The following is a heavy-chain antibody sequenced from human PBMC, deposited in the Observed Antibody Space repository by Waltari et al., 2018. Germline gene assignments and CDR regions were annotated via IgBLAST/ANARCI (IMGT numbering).Heavy chain of an antibody. Sequence: QVQLQESGPGLVKPSEPLSLTCTVSGGSIRGSYWCWIRQPPGKGLEWIGYIHSVGSTKYNPSFQSQITISVDTSKNQFSLKLTSVTAADTAVYYCARISLAIRATRGHFDYWGQGILVTVSS. CDR3: ARISLAIRATRGHFDY. CDR1: GGSIRGSY. J-gene: IGHJ4*02. D-gene: IGHD3-10*01. V-gene: IGHV4-59*01. CDR2: IHSVGST.